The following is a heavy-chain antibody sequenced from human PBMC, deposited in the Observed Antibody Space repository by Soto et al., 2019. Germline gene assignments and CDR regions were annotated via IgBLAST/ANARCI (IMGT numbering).Heavy chain of an antibody. CDR2: GYHRGTS. CDR1: GYSISSGFY. D-gene: IGHD3-22*01. CDR3: ARGNGYYDTSGDFNS. J-gene: IGHJ4*02. Sequence: SETLSLTCTVSGYSISSGFYWGWIRQPPGKGLEWIGSGYHRGTSYYNPSLQSRVSISMDTSKNQFSLRLASVTAADTAVYYCARGNGYYDTSGDFNSWGQGALVTVAS. V-gene: IGHV4-38-2*02.